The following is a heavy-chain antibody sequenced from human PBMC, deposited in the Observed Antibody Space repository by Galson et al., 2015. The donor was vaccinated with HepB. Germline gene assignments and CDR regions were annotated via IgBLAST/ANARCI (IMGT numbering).Heavy chain of an antibody. V-gene: IGHV3-30-3*01. J-gene: IGHJ4*02. CDR2: ISYDGSNK. CDR1: GFTFSSYA. Sequence: SLRLSCAASGFTFSSYAMHWVRQAPGKGLEWVAVISYDGSNKYYADSVKGRFTISRDNSKNTLYLQMNSLRAEDTAVYYCARLGSSGWGFDYWGQGTLVTVSS. CDR3: ARLGSSGWGFDY. D-gene: IGHD6-19*01.